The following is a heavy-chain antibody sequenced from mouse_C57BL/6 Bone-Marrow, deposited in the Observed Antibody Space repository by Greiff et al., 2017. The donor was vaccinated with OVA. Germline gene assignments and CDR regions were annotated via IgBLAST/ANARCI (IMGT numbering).Heavy chain of an antibody. CDR2: IYPRSGNT. CDR1: GYTFTSYG. J-gene: IGHJ2*01. Sequence: VKLVESGAELARPGASVKLSCKASGYTFTSYGISWVKQRTGQGLEWIGEIYPRSGNTYYNEKFKGKATLTADKSSSTAYMELRSLTSEDSAVYFCALYDYDGAFDYWGQGTTLTVSS. V-gene: IGHV1-81*01. CDR3: ALYDYDGAFDY. D-gene: IGHD2-4*01.